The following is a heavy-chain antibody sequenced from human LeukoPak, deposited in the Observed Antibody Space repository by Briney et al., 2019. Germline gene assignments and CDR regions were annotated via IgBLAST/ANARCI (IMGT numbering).Heavy chain of an antibody. CDR1: GYTFTGYY. CDR2: IIPMFDSE. D-gene: IGHD6-13*01. Sequence: GASVKVSCKASGYTFTGYYMHWVRQAPGQGLEWMGGIIPMFDSENYAQKFQGRVTITADESTSTAYMELNSLRSEDTAVYFCATDTSITAAGNLTYWGQGTLVTVSS. CDR3: ATDTSITAAGNLTY. J-gene: IGHJ4*02. V-gene: IGHV1-69*13.